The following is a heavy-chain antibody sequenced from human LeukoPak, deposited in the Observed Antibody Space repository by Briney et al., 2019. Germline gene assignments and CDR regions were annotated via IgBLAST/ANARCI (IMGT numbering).Heavy chain of an antibody. CDR1: GFTFSSYS. CDR2: INTRSYI. D-gene: IGHD2-15*01. CDR3: AREGGYCYGASCRFFDS. J-gene: IGHJ4*02. Sequence: GGSLRLSCAASGFTFSSYSMNWVRQAPGKGLEWVSSINTRSYIYSADSVKGRFTISRDNDKSSVYLQMNSLRAEDTAVYYCAREGGYCYGASCRFFDSWGQGTLLTVSS. V-gene: IGHV3-21*01.